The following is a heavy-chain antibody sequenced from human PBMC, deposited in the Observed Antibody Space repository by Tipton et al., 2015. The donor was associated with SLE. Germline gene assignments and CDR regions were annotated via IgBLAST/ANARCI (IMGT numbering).Heavy chain of an antibody. J-gene: IGHJ3*02. Sequence: TLSLTYAVYGGSFSGYYWNWIRQPPGKGLEWIGEINHSGSTNYNPSLKSRVTISVDTSKNQFSLKLTSVTAADTAVYYCARRVYYEGAFDIWGQGTMVTVSS. D-gene: IGHD3-22*01. V-gene: IGHV4-34*01. CDR3: ARRVYYEGAFDI. CDR1: GGSFSGYY. CDR2: INHSGST.